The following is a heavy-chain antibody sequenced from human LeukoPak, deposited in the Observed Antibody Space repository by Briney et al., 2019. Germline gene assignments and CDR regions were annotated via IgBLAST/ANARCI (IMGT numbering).Heavy chain of an antibody. CDR2: ISSSGSTI. CDR1: GFTFSDYY. V-gene: IGHV3-11*01. Sequence: GGSPRLSCAASGFTFSDYYMSWIRQAPGKGLEWVSYISSSGSTIYYADSVKGRFTISRDNAKNSLYLQMNSLRAEDTAVYYCASSPRIAAAGLDYWGQGTLVTVSS. J-gene: IGHJ4*02. CDR3: ASSPRIAAAGLDY. D-gene: IGHD6-13*01.